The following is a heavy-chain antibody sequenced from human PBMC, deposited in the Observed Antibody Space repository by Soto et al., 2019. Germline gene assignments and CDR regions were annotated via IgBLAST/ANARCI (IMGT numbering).Heavy chain of an antibody. J-gene: IGHJ4*02. CDR3: AKGSCVWSSEKPYYFDL. D-gene: IGHD3-16*01. Sequence: EVQLLDSGGGLVQPGGSLRLSCAASGFTFSNYAMTWVRQRPGKGLEWVSGISGSGGRSYYADSVKGRFTISRANSKSTLYLLVYRVRAEDTAVYYSAKGSCVWSSEKPYYFDLWGQGTLVTVSS. CDR1: GFTFSNYA. V-gene: IGHV3-23*01. CDR2: ISGSGGRS.